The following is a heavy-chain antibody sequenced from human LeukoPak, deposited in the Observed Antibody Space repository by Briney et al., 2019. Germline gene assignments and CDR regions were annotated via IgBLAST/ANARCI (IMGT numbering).Heavy chain of an antibody. V-gene: IGHV1-2*02. CDR3: ARDWPGISLHFDL. CDR2: INPNTGDT. D-gene: IGHD2-15*01. CDR1: GFTFNAYY. J-gene: IGHJ2*01. Sequence: ASVKVSCKASGFTFNAYYIHWVRQAPGQGLEWMGWINPNTGDTNFAQQFQGRVAMTRDTSLSTAYMDLSRLTSDDTAVYYCARDWPGISLHFDLWGRGTLITASS.